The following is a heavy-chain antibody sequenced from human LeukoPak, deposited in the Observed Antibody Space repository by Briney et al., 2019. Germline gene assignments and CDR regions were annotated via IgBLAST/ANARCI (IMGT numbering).Heavy chain of an antibody. D-gene: IGHD3-10*01. CDR3: ARGLSAVRGVIIRAYYFDY. CDR2: INHSGST. V-gene: IGHV4-34*01. J-gene: IGHJ4*02. CDR1: GGSFSGYY. Sequence: PSETLSLTCAVYGGSFSGYYWSWIRQPPGKGLEWIGEINHSGSTNYNPSLKSRVTISVDTSKNQFSLKLSSVTAADTAVYYCARGLSAVRGVIIRAYYFDYWGQGTLVTVSS.